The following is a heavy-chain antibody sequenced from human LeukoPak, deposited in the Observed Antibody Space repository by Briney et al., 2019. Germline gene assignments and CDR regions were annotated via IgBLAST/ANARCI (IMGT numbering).Heavy chain of an antibody. CDR1: RFTFSSSW. CDR3: AQQLGYCSGGTCYFTY. J-gene: IGHJ1*01. Sequence: GGSLRLSCAASRFTFSSSWMSWVRQAPGKGLEWVANIKSDGSEKYYVDSVKGRFTISRDNAKNSLYLQMVSLRVDDTAVYYCAQQLGYCSGGTCYFTYWGQGTLVTVSS. V-gene: IGHV3-7*03. CDR2: IKSDGSEK. D-gene: IGHD2-15*01.